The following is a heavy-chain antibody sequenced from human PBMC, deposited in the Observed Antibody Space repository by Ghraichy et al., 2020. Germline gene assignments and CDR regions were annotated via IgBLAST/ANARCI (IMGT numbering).Heavy chain of an antibody. CDR1: GFTFSSYG. CDR2: ISYDGSNK. J-gene: IGHJ4*02. CDR3: AKDLGGIQLWYVFDY. Sequence: GESLNISCAASGFTFSSYGMHWVRQAPGKGLEWMAVISYDGSNKYYADSVKGRFTISRDNSKNTLYLQMNSLRAEDTAVYYCAKDLGGIQLWYVFDYWGQGTLVTVSS. V-gene: IGHV3-30*18. D-gene: IGHD5-18*01.